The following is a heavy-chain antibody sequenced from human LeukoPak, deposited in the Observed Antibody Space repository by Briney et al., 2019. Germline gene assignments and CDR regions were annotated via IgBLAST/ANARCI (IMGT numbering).Heavy chain of an antibody. CDR1: GFTFSSYA. D-gene: IGHD2-15*01. J-gene: IGHJ3*02. Sequence: PGGSLSLSCAASGFTFSSYAMSWVRQAPGKGLEWVSAISGSGGSTYYADSVKGRFTISRDNSKNTLYLQMNSLRAEDMAVYYCAKDGGSHDAFDIWSQGTMVTVSS. V-gene: IGHV3-23*01. CDR3: AKDGGSHDAFDI. CDR2: ISGSGGST.